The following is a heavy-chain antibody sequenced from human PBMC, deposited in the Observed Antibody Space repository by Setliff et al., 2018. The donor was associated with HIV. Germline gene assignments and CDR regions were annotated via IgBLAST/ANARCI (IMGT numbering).Heavy chain of an antibody. CDR3: ARARDIAVAGYFDY. D-gene: IGHD6-19*01. CDR2: IYYGGHT. CDR1: GGSISNYY. Sequence: SETLSLTCTVSGGSISNYYWSWIRQSPGKGLEWIGYIYYGGHTNYNPSLKSRVTVSADTSKNQISLKLSSLTAADTAVYYCARARDIAVAGYFDYWGQGTLVTVSS. J-gene: IGHJ4*02. V-gene: IGHV4-59*01.